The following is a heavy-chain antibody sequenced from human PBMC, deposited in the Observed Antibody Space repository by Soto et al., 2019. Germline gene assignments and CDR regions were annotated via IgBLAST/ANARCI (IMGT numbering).Heavy chain of an antibody. V-gene: IGHV1-69*13. Sequence: ASVKVSCKASGGTFSSYAISWVRQAPGQGLEWMGGIIPIFGTANYAQKFQGRVTITADESTSTAYMELSSLRSEDTAVYYCAKEVYYYDSSGYSTWFDPWGQGTLVTVSS. CDR3: AKEVYYYDSSGYSTWFDP. D-gene: IGHD3-22*01. J-gene: IGHJ5*02. CDR1: GGTFSSYA. CDR2: IIPIFGTA.